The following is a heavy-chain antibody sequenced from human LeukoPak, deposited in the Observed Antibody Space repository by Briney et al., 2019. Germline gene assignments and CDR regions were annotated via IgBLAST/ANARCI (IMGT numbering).Heavy chain of an antibody. V-gene: IGHV3-21*01. CDR2: ISSSSSYI. J-gene: IGHJ4*02. CDR1: GLTFSSYS. D-gene: IGHD5-18*01. Sequence: GGSLRLSCAASGLTFSSYSMNWVRQAPGKGLEWVSSISSSSSYIKYADSVKGRFTISRDNAKNSLYLQMNSLRAEDTAVYYCARSKRDSYGVFEYWGQGTLVTVSS. CDR3: ARSKRDSYGVFEY.